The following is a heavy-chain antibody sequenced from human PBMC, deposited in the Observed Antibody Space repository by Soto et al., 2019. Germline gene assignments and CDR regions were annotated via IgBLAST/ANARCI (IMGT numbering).Heavy chain of an antibody. Sequence: QVQLVESGGGVVQPGRSLRLSCAASGFTFSNYGMHWVRQAPGKGLEWVAVISYDGSNKYYADSVKGRFTISRDNSKNTLYLQMNSLRAEDTAVYYCAKSSGDSEYFQHWGQGTLVTVSS. V-gene: IGHV3-30*18. CDR1: GFTFSNYG. CDR2: ISYDGSNK. CDR3: AKSSGDSEYFQH. D-gene: IGHD4-17*01. J-gene: IGHJ1*01.